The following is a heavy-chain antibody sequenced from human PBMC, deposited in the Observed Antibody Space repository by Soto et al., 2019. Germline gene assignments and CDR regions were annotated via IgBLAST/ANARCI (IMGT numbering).Heavy chain of an antibody. CDR3: ARDRLGGNSLDY. J-gene: IGHJ4*02. V-gene: IGHV1-46*01. D-gene: IGHD1-1*01. CDR1: GYTFTSYY. Sequence: QVQLVQSGAEVKKPGASVKASCKASGYTFTSYYMHWVRQAPGQGLEWMGIINPSGGSPTYAQKFQGRVTMTRDTATSTVYLELSSLRSEDTAVYYCARDRLGGNSLDYWGQGTLVTVSS. CDR2: INPSGGSP.